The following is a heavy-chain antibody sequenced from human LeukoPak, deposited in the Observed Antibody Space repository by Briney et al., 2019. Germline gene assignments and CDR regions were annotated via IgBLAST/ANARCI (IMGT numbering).Heavy chain of an antibody. CDR1: GSTFGKYW. J-gene: IGHJ4*02. Sequence: GGSLRISCVASGSTFGKYWMIWVRQAPGKGLEWVANIKLDGSEKNYVDSVKGRFTISRDNTKNSLYLQMNSLRAEDTAVFYCARDQYDTWSRRGNFDSWGQGTLVIVSS. CDR2: IKLDGSEK. CDR3: ARDQYDTWSRRGNFDS. D-gene: IGHD3-3*01. V-gene: IGHV3-7*03.